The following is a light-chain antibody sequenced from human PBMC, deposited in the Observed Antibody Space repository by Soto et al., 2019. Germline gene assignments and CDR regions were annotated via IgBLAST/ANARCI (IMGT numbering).Light chain of an antibody. CDR2: DAT. V-gene: IGKV3-11*01. CDR1: QTVSSY. J-gene: IGKJ2*01. Sequence: EIVLTQSPATLSLSPGERATLSCRASQTVSSYLAWYQQKPGQAPRLLIYDATNRATGIPDRFSGSGSGTDFTLTISSLEPEDVAVYYCPQRYNWPPYTFGQGTKLEIK. CDR3: PQRYNWPPYT.